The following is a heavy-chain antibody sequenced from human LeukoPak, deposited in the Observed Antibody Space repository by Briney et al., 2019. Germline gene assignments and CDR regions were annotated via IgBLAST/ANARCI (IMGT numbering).Heavy chain of an antibody. V-gene: IGHV3-21*01. CDR1: GFTFSDHY. D-gene: IGHD3-22*01. CDR3: ARDRNYYDSSGYYFANDY. J-gene: IGHJ4*02. CDR2: ISSSSSYI. Sequence: GGSLRLSCATSGFTFSDHYIDWLRQAPGKGLEWVSSISSSSSYIYYADSVKGRFTISRDNAKNSLYLQMNSLRAEDTAVYYCARDRNYYDSSGYYFANDYWGQGTLVTVSS.